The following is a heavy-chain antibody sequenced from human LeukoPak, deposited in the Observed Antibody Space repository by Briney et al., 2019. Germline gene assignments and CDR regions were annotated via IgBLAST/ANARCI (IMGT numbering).Heavy chain of an antibody. D-gene: IGHD4-17*01. J-gene: IGHJ3*02. CDR1: GLHFSNFW. CDR2: VNQDGSKK. V-gene: IGHV3-7*01. Sequence: GGSLRLSCAVSGLHFSNFWMAWDRQAPGKGLEWVANVNQDGSKKYYVDSVKGRFTISRDNAESSLYLQMNSLRVEDTALYSCAVSRLRAAYDIWGQGTVVSVSS. CDR3: AVSRLRAAYDI.